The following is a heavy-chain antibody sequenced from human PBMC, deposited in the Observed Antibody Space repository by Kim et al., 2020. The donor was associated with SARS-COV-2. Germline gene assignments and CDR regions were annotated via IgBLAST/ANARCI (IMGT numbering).Heavy chain of an antibody. CDR3: TPDTTGYRGWFDP. D-gene: IGHD6-13*01. CDR2: IKSKTDGGTT. Sequence: GGSLRLSCAASGFTFSNAWMSWVRQAPGKGLEWVGRIKSKTDGGTTDYAAPVKGRFTISRDDSKNTLYLQMNSLKTEDTAVYYCTPDTTGYRGWFDPWGQGTLVTVSS. CDR1: GFTFSNAW. J-gene: IGHJ5*02. V-gene: IGHV3-15*01.